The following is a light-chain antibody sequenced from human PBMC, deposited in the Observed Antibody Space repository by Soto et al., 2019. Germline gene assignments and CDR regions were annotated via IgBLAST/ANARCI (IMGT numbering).Light chain of an antibody. Sequence: DIQMTQSPSTLSGSVGDRVTITCRASQTISSWLAWYHQKPGKAPKLLIYKASTLKSGVPSRFSGSGSGTEFTLTISSLQPDDFATYYCQHYNSYSEAFGQGTKV. CDR1: QTISSW. CDR2: KAS. V-gene: IGKV1-5*03. J-gene: IGKJ1*01. CDR3: QHYNSYSEA.